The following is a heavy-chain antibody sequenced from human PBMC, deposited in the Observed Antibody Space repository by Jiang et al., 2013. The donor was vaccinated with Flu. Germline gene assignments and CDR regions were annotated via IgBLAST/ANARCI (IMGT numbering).Heavy chain of an antibody. Sequence: GESLKISCKGSGYSFTSYWIGWVRQMPGKGLEWMGIIYPGDSDTRYSPSFQGQVTISADKSISTAYLQWSSLKASDTAMYYCARHGEMATIVGGRAFDIWGQGTMVTVSS. CDR1: GYSFTSYW. J-gene: IGHJ3*02. CDR3: ARHGEMATIVGGRAFDI. V-gene: IGHV5-51*01. CDR2: IYPGDSDT. D-gene: IGHD5-24*01.